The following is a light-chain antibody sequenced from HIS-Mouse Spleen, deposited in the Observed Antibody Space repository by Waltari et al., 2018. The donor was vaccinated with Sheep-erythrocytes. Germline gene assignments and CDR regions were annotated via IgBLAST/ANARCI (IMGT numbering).Light chain of an antibody. Sequence: QSALTQPASVSGSPGQSITISCTGTSSDVGSYNLVSWYQQHPGKAPKLMIYEVSNRPSGVSNRFSGSKSGNTASLTISGLQAEDEADYYCCSYAGSSTPWVFGGGTKLTVL. CDR3: CSYAGSSTPWV. CDR2: EVS. J-gene: IGLJ3*02. CDR1: SSDVGSYNL. V-gene: IGLV2-23*02.